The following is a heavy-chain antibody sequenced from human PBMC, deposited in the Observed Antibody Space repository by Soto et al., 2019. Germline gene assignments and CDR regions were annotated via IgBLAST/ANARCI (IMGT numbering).Heavy chain of an antibody. CDR3: ASHHSSGWLYSDS. V-gene: IGHV3-11*01. CDR2: IGSSGRAI. Sequence: QLQLLESGGDLVKPGGSLRLSCAASGFTVSGNDLSWIRQAPGKGLEWVSSIGSSGRAIYYADSVKGRFTISRDNTKDSLLLHMSSLTAAATAIYFCASHHSSGWLYSDSWGQGTLVTVSS. D-gene: IGHD6-19*01. J-gene: IGHJ4*02. CDR1: GFTVSGND.